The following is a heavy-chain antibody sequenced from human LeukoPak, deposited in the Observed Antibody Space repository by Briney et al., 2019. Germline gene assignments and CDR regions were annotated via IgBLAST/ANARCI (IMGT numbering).Heavy chain of an antibody. CDR2: IRYDGSNK. CDR3: ARDGRMATTDTEQFDY. Sequence: GGSLRHPCAASGFTFSSYGMHWVRQAPGRGLEWVAFIRYDGSNKYYADSVKGRFTISRDNSKNTLYLQMNSLRAEDTAVYYCARDGRMATTDTEQFDYWGQGTPVTVSS. D-gene: IGHD5-24*01. CDR1: GFTFSSYG. J-gene: IGHJ4*02. V-gene: IGHV3-30*02.